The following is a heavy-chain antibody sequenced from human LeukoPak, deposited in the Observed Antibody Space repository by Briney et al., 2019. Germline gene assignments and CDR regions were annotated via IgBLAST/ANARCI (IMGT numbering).Heavy chain of an antibody. CDR3: ARRAGAAMYIDY. CDR1: GFTFSDYY. Sequence: GGSLRLSCAASGFTFSDYYMSWIRQAPGRGLEWVSYISSSGSTIYYADSVKGRFTISRDSAKNSLYLQMNSLRAEDTAVYYCARRAGAAMYIDYWGQGTLVTVSS. CDR2: ISSSGSTI. J-gene: IGHJ4*02. D-gene: IGHD2-2*01. V-gene: IGHV3-11*01.